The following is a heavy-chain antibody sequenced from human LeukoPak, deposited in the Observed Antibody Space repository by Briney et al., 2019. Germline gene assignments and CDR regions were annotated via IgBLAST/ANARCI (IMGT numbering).Heavy chain of an antibody. CDR2: IYYSGST. V-gene: IGHV4-61*01. D-gene: IGHD2-2*01. Sequence: SETLSLTCTVSRDSVSSGSYYWSWIWQPPGKGLEFIGYIYYSGSTNYNPSFKSRVTISVDTSKNQFSLKLSSVTAADTAVYYCARAMGGYQLRWDYWGQGTLVTVSS. CDR1: RDSVSSGSYY. J-gene: IGHJ4*02. CDR3: ARAMGGYQLRWDY.